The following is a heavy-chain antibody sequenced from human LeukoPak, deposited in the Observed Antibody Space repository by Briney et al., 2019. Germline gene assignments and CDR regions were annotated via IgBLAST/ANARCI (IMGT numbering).Heavy chain of an antibody. CDR2: ISAYNGNT. CDR1: GYTFTSYG. V-gene: IGHV1-18*04. Sequence: ASVKVSCKASGYTFTSYGISWVRQAPGQGLEWMGGISAYNGNTNYAQKLQGRVTMTTDTSTSTAYMELRSLRSDDTAVYYCARVSPRDDCSSTSCYGNFDYWGQGTLVTVSS. CDR3: ARVSPRDDCSSTSCYGNFDY. D-gene: IGHD2-2*01. J-gene: IGHJ4*02.